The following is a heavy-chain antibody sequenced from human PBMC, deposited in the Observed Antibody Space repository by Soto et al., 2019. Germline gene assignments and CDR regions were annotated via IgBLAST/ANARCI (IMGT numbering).Heavy chain of an antibody. V-gene: IGHV4-30-4*01. Sequence: PSETLSLTCTVSGGSISSGDYYWSWIRQPPGKGLEWIGYIYYSGSTYYNPSLKSRVTISVDTSKNQFSLKLSSVTAADTAVYYCARERSNYYDSSYAFDIWGQGTMVTVSS. CDR2: IYYSGST. CDR3: ARERSNYYDSSYAFDI. J-gene: IGHJ3*02. D-gene: IGHD3-22*01. CDR1: GGSISSGDYY.